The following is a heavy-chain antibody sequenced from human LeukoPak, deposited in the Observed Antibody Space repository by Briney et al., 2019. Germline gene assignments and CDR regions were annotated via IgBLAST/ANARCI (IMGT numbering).Heavy chain of an antibody. J-gene: IGHJ4*02. CDR3: ARYDFNKFFDY. CDR1: GDSISSGYY. V-gene: IGHV4-38-2*02. D-gene: IGHD3-3*01. Sequence: SETLSLTCTVSGDSISSGYYWGWIRQPPGKGLEWIGSIYHSGSIYYNPSLKSRVTMSVDTSKNQFSLKLSSVTAADTAVYYCARYDFNKFFDYWGQGTLVTVSS. CDR2: IYHSGSI.